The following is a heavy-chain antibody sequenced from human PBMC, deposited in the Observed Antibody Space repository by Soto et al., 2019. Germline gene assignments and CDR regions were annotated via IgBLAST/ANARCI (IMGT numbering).Heavy chain of an antibody. CDR1: GFNFTNYA. CDR3: AARSRHISVAWGIFDY. V-gene: IGHV3-23*01. CDR2: ITGSGHST. D-gene: IGHD6-19*01. J-gene: IGHJ4*02. Sequence: EVQLLESGGDLVQPGGSLRLSCAASGFNFTNYAMSWVRQAPGKGLEWVSSITGSGHSTYYADAVKGRFTISRDNSKSTLDFQLNSLSTEDTAIYFCAARSRHISVAWGIFDYWGQGTLVTVSS.